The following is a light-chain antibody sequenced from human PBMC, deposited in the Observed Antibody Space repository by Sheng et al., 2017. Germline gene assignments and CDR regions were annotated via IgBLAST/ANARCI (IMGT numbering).Light chain of an antibody. CDR2: DAS. CDR1: QGIVSY. J-gene: IGKJ3*01. V-gene: IGKV1-39*01. CDR3: QQIYTSSRT. Sequence: DIQMTQSPSSLSASVGDRVTITCRASQGIVSYLNWYQQKPGKAPKLLIYDASSLQSGVPSRFSGSGSGTDFTLTITSLQPEDFATYSCQQIYTSSRTFGPGTKVDVK.